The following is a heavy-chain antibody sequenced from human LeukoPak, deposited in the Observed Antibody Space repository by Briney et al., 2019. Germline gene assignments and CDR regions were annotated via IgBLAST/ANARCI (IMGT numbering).Heavy chain of an antibody. J-gene: IGHJ4*02. CDR1: GFIFSSYA. CDR2: IGGSGGNI. Sequence: GGSLRLSCAASGFIFSSYAMSWVRQAPGKGLEWVSSIGGSGGNIFYADSVKGRFTISRDSSKNSVYLQMNRLRAEDTAVYYCAKEKDIGTLFDYWGQGTLVTVSS. V-gene: IGHV3-23*01. CDR3: AKEKDIGTLFDY.